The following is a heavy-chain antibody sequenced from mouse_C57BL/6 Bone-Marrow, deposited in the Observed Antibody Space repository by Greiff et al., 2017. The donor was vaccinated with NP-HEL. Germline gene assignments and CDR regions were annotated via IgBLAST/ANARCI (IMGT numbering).Heavy chain of an antibody. V-gene: IGHV1-50*01. CDR2: IDPSDSYT. Sequence: QVQLQQPGAELVKPGASVKLSCKASGYTFTSYWMQWVKQRPGQGLEWIGEIDPSDSYTNYNQKFKGKATLTVDTSSSTAYMQLSSLTSEDSAGYYCAIERDYDVDYWGQGNTLTVSS. CDR3: AIERDYDVDY. CDR1: GYTFTSYW. D-gene: IGHD2-4*01. J-gene: IGHJ2*01.